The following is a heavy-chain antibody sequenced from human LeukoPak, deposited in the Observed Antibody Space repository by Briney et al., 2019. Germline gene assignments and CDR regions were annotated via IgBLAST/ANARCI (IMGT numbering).Heavy chain of an antibody. J-gene: IGHJ4*02. CDR1: GFTFSTYA. CDR2: VTDSGGVT. D-gene: IGHD4-23*01. V-gene: IGHV3-23*01. CDR3: ARGDGGNSAFDY. Sequence: GGSLRLSCAASGFTFSTYAMTWVRQAPGKGLEWVSGVTDSGGVTSYADSVKGRFTISRDNSKNSLYLQMSSLRAEDTAVYYCARGDGGNSAFDYWGQGTLVTVSS.